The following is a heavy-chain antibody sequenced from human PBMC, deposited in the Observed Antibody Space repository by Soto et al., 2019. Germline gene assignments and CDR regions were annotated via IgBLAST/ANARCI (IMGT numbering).Heavy chain of an antibody. Sequence: EASVKVSCKASGYTFTSYDINWVRQATGQGLEWMGWMNPNSGNTGYAQKFQGRVTMTENTSTDTAYMELSSLRSEDTAVYYCATVRYYYDSSGYQVYRWFDPWGQGTLVTVSS. D-gene: IGHD3-22*01. V-gene: IGHV1-8*01. J-gene: IGHJ5*02. CDR1: GYTFTSYD. CDR2: MNPNSGNT. CDR3: ATVRYYYDSSGYQVYRWFDP.